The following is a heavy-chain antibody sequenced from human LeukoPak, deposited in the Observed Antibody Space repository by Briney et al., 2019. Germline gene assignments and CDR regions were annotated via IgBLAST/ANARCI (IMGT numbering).Heavy chain of an antibody. Sequence: ASVKVSCKASGYTFTGYYMHWVRQAPGQGLERMGWINPNSGGTNYAQKFQGRVTMTRDTSISTAYMELSRLRSDDTAVYYCARDLEPIFSTAYYFDYWGQGTLVTVSS. D-gene: IGHD3-9*01. CDR3: ARDLEPIFSTAYYFDY. V-gene: IGHV1-2*02. CDR2: INPNSGGT. CDR1: GYTFTGYY. J-gene: IGHJ4*02.